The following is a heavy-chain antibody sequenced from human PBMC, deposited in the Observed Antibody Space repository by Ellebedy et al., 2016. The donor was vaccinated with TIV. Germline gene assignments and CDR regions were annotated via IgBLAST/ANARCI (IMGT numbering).Heavy chain of an antibody. CDR1: GLTFSSHA. CDR3: ARAPVGVGPAFDV. CDR2: ITESGGNT. Sequence: PGGSLRLSCAASGLTFSSHAMSWVRQAPGKGLEWVSSITESGGNTYYADPVKGRFTISRDNSKDTLFLQMNSLRAEDTAIYLCARAPVGVGPAFDVWGQGTMVTVSS. D-gene: IGHD4-23*01. V-gene: IGHV3-23*01. J-gene: IGHJ3*01.